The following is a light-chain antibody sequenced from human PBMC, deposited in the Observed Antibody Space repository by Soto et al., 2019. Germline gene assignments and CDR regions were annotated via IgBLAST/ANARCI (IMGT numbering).Light chain of an antibody. CDR1: QIVSSGY. J-gene: IGKJ1*01. CDR3: HPYASPRWT. CDR2: GAS. Sequence: ENVLTQSPDTLSLSPGERATLSCRASQIVSSGYLAWYQQKPGQAPRLLIYGASSRAADIPDRFSGSGSRRDLTLNISRLETEDIGVYCCHPYASPRWTFGHGTKVEIK. V-gene: IGKV3-20*01.